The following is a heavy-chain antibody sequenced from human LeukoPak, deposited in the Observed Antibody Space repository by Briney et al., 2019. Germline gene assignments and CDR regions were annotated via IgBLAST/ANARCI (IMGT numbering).Heavy chain of an antibody. CDR1: GFTFSSYA. J-gene: IGHJ4*02. V-gene: IGHV3-23*01. Sequence: GGSLRLSCAASGFTFSSYAMAWVRQAPGKGLEWVSAISGSGGSTYYADSVKGRSTISRDNSKNTLYLQMNSLRAEDTAVYYCAKDLLARPDYWGQGTLVTVSS. D-gene: IGHD2/OR15-2a*01. CDR2: ISGSGGST. CDR3: AKDLLARPDY.